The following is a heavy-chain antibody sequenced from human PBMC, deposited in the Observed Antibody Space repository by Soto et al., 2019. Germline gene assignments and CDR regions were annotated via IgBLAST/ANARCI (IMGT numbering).Heavy chain of an antibody. V-gene: IGHV1-18*01. D-gene: IGHD6-19*01. CDR1: GYTFRDYG. Sequence: QVQLVQSGAEVKKPGASVKVSCKASGYTFRDYGISWVRQAPGQGLEWMGWISAFNGNTNYTKKFQDRVTVTTDTSTNTAYMELRSLRSADTAVYYCARDQQWLVPVPLNVDFWGPGTPVIVS. CDR3: ARDQQWLVPVPLNVDF. CDR2: ISAFNGNT. J-gene: IGHJ4*02.